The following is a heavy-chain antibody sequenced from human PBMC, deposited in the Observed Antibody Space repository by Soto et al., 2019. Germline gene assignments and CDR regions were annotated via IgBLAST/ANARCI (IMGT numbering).Heavy chain of an antibody. V-gene: IGHV3-74*01. CDR2: INNDGSDT. Sequence: GGSLRLSCAASGFTFIGYWMHWVRQGPGKGLVWVSRINNDGSDTTYADSVKGRFTISRDNAKNMLYLQMNSLRVDDTAVYYCERDESMVRERWFDPWGQGTLVTVSS. CDR3: ERDESMVRERWFDP. CDR1: GFTFIGYW. J-gene: IGHJ5*02. D-gene: IGHD1-26*01.